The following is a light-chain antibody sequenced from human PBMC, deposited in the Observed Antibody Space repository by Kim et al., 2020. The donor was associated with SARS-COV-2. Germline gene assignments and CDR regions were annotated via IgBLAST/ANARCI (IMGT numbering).Light chain of an antibody. CDR3: HQYNSYPCT. V-gene: IGKV1-5*01. J-gene: IGKJ1*01. Sequence: IGGRVTITGRAGQNIRSWLAGYKQKPGRAPKLLIYDASSLESGVPSRFSGSGSGTEFTFTISSLNPNDFATYYCHQYNSYPCTFGQRTKVDIK. CDR2: DAS. CDR1: QNIRSW.